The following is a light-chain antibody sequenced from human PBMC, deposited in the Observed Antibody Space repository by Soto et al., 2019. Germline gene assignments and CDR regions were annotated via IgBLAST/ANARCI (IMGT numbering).Light chain of an antibody. Sequence: QSVLTQPPSVSEAPRQRVTISCSGSSSNIGDNPVNWYQHLPGKAPKLLIYYDDLKPSGVSDRFSGSKSGTSASLAISGLQSEYEADYYCAAWDDSLNGVVFGGGTKVTVL. J-gene: IGLJ2*01. CDR1: SSNIGDNP. CDR2: YDD. V-gene: IGLV1-36*01. CDR3: AAWDDSLNGVV.